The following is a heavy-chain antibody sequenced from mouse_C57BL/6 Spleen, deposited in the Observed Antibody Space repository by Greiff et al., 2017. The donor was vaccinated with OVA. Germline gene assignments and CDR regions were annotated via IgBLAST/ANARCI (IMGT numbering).Heavy chain of an antibody. CDR3: ARGHHGSSARWYFDV. CDR1: GYAFSSSW. V-gene: IGHV1-82*01. CDR2: IYPGDGDT. J-gene: IGHJ1*03. Sequence: QVQLQQSGPELVKPGASVKLSCKASGYAFSSSWMNWVKQRPGKGLEWIGRIYPGDGDTNYTGKFKGKATLTADKATSTAYMQLSRLTSEDSAVCVSARGHHGSSARWYFDVWGTGTTVTVSS. D-gene: IGHD1-1*01.